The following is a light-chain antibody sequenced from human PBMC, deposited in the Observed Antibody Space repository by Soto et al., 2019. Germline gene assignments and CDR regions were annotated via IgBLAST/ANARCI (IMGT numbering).Light chain of an antibody. V-gene: IGLV2-8*01. CDR3: SSYAGSNNYV. Sequence: QSVLTQPPSASGSPGQSVTISCTGSSSDVGGYKYVSWYQQYPGKAPKLMIYAVNKRPSGVPDRFSGSKSGNTASLTVSGRQAEDEADYYCSSYAGSNNYVFGTGTKLTVL. CDR2: AVN. CDR1: SSDVGGYKY. J-gene: IGLJ1*01.